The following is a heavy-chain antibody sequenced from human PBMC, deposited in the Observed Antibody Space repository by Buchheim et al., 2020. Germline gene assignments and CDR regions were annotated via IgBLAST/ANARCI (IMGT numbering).Heavy chain of an antibody. CDR3: ARVDSGSYGAFDY. Sequence: QVQMVESGGGVVQPGRSLTLSCAASGFTFRNYGMHWVRQVLGKGPEWVAIIWYDGINKDYADSVKGRFTISRDNSKNTLYLQMNSLRVEDTAVYYCARVDSGSYGAFDYWGQGTL. V-gene: IGHV3-33*01. CDR2: IWYDGINK. J-gene: IGHJ4*02. CDR1: GFTFRNYG. D-gene: IGHD1-26*01.